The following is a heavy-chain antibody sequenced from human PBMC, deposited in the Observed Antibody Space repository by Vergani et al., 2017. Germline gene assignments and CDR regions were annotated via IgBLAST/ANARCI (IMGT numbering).Heavy chain of an antibody. D-gene: IGHD3-16*02. V-gene: IGHV4-61*02. J-gene: IGHJ3*02. CDR1: GGSISSGSYY. CDR3: ARDRALYDYVWGSYRHESKGFDI. CDR2: IYTSGST. Sequence: QVQLQESGPGLVKPSQTLSLTCTVSGGSISSGSYYWSWIRQPAGKGLEWIGRIYTSGSTNYNPSLTSRVTISVDTSKNQFSLKLSSVTAADTAVYYCARDRALYDYVWGSYRHESKGFDIWGQGTMVTVSS.